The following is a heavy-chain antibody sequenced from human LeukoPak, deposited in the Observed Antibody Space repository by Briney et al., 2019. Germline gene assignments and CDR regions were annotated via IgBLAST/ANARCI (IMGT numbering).Heavy chain of an antibody. CDR3: ARHPSSSSWHKGPGEFDY. J-gene: IGHJ4*02. V-gene: IGHV4-39*01. D-gene: IGHD6-13*01. CDR2: IYYSGST. Sequence: SETLSLTCTVSGGSISSSSYYWGWIRQPPGKGLEWIGSIYYSGSTYYNPSLKSRVTISVDTSKNQFSLKLSSVTAADTAVYYCARHPSSSSWHKGPGEFDYWGQGTLVTVSS. CDR1: GGSISSSSYY.